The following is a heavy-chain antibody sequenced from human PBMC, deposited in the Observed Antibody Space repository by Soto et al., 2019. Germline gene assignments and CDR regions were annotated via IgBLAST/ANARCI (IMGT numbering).Heavy chain of an antibody. Sequence: SETLSLTCTVSGGSISSSSYYWGWIRQPPGKGLEWIGSIYYSGSTYYNPSLKSRVTISVDKSKNQFSLKLSSVTAADTAVYYCARDSAYFASGTYYIFDYWGQGTLVTVSS. CDR3: ARDSAYFASGTYYIFDY. J-gene: IGHJ4*02. CDR2: IYYSGST. CDR1: GGSISSSSYY. D-gene: IGHD3-10*01. V-gene: IGHV4-39*07.